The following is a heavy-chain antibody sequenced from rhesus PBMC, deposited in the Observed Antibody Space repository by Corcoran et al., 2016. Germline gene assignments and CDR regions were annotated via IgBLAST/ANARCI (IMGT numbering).Heavy chain of an antibody. V-gene: IGHV4S14*01. Sequence: QVQLQESGPGLVKPSETLSLTCAVSGGSIRGYYYWSWIRQPPGKGLEWIGSIYGSGGRNYLNPSLKGRVTLSVDTSKNQFSLQLSSVTAADTAVYYCASTRYYYSGSSPYYFDYWGQGVLVTVSS. CDR1: GGSIRGYYY. CDR2: IYGSGGRN. CDR3: ASTRYYYSGSSPYYFDY. D-gene: IGHD3-16*01. J-gene: IGHJ4*01.